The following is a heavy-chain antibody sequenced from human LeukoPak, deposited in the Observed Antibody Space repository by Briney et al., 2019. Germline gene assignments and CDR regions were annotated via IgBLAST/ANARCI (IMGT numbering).Heavy chain of an antibody. V-gene: IGHV3-7*04. CDR3: ARMYCSSTNCPRRDYFDY. J-gene: IGHJ4*02. Sequence: GSLGPSGAAPDSTFGGNWWTWSPKPQGKGWGGVPNIKQDGSEKYYVDSVKGRFTISRDNAEYSLYLQMNSLRAEDTAVYYCARMYCSSTNCPRRDYFDYWGQGTLVTASS. CDR1: DSTFGGNW. CDR2: IKQDGSEK. D-gene: IGHD2-2*01.